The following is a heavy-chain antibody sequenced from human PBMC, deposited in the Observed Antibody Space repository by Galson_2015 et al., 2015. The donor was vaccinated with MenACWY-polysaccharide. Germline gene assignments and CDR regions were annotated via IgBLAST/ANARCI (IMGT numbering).Heavy chain of an antibody. V-gene: IGHV3-23*01. CDR1: GFSPRNYA. D-gene: IGHD6-13*01. CDR3: VKMGGQELANYYFNK. Sequence: SLRLSCAVSGFSPRNYAMNWVRQAPGKGLEWVSELGVSGRTNYADSVKGRFTISRDNSKNTVFLQMNSLRAEDTAVYYCVKMGGQELANYYFNKWGQGTLVTVSS. CDR2: LGVSGRT. J-gene: IGHJ4*02.